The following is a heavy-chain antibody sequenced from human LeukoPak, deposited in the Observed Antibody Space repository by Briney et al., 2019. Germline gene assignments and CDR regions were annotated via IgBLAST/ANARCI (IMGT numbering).Heavy chain of an antibody. V-gene: IGHV1-2*02. CDR2: INPNSGGT. CDR3: ARDHSSGRYNYYYYYMDV. CDR1: GYTFTGYY. Sequence: ASVKVSCKASGYTFTGYYMHWVRQAPGQGLEWMGWINPNSGGTNYAQKFQGRVTMTRDTSISTAYMELSRLRSDDTAVYYCARDHSSGRYNYYYYYMDVWGKGTTVTISS. D-gene: IGHD6-19*01. J-gene: IGHJ6*03.